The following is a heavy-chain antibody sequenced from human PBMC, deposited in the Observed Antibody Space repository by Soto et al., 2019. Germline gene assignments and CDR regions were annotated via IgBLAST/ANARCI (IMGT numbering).Heavy chain of an antibody. CDR3: ARGKGMEENYYYYGMDI. CDR2: ISGGTGQT. Sequence: ASVKVSCKASGYTFSTYAMHWVRQAPGQSHEWMGCISGGTGQTRYSQRFQDRVTITRDTSAKTTYMDLTSLRSEDTAVYYCARGKGMEENYYYYGMDIWGQGTTVTVSS. D-gene: IGHD1-1*01. J-gene: IGHJ6*02. CDR1: GYTFSTYA. V-gene: IGHV1-3*01.